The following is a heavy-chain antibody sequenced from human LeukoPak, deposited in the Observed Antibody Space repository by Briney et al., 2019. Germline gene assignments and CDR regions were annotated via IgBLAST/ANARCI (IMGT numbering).Heavy chain of an antibody. CDR2: ISTSGSTK. D-gene: IGHD6-13*01. CDR1: GFTFSDYY. V-gene: IGHV3-11*04. Sequence: GGSLRLSCAASGFTFSDYYMTWIRQAPGTGLEWVSYISTSGSTKYYADSVKGRFTISRDNAENSLYLQMNSLRAEDTAVYFCARRRLSSSWYPDYFDFWGQGTLVTVSS. J-gene: IGHJ4*02. CDR3: ARRRLSSSWYPDYFDF.